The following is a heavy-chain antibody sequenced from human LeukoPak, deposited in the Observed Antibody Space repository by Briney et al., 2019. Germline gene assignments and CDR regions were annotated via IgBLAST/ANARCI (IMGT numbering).Heavy chain of an antibody. Sequence: ASVKVSCKASGYTFTSYGISWVRQAPGQGLEWMGWISAYNGNTNYAQKLRGRVTMTTDTSTSTAYMELRSLRSDDTAVYYCARAKSLTVDPDCDYWGQGTLVTVSS. CDR2: ISAYNGNT. CDR1: GYTFTSYG. D-gene: IGHD1-20*01. J-gene: IGHJ4*02. CDR3: ARAKSLTVDPDCDY. V-gene: IGHV1-18*01.